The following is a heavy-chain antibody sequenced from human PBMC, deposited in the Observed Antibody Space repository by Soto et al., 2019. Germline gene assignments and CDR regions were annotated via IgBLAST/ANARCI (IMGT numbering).Heavy chain of an antibody. D-gene: IGHD5-12*01. V-gene: IGHV4-59*01. Sequence: SETLCLTCTVSGGSISSYYWSWIRQPPGKGLEWIGYIYYSGSTNYNPSLKSRVTISVDTSKNQFSLKLSSVTAADTAVYYCARLVRDGYNNENHRYHDYWGQGTPVPVSS. CDR2: IYYSGST. CDR1: GGSISSYY. J-gene: IGHJ4*02. CDR3: ARLVRDGYNNENHRYHDY.